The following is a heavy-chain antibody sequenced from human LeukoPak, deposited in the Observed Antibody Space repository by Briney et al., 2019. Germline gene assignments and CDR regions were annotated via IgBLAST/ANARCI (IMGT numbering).Heavy chain of an antibody. D-gene: IGHD2-2*01. Sequence: SETLSLTCAVYGGSFSGYYWSWTRQPPGKGLEWIGEINHSGSTNYNPSLKSRVTISVDTSKNQFSLKLSSVTAADTAVYYCARDSSSTSCPDYWGQGTLVTVSS. CDR1: GGSFSGYY. V-gene: IGHV4-34*01. CDR3: ARDSSSTSCPDY. J-gene: IGHJ4*02. CDR2: INHSGST.